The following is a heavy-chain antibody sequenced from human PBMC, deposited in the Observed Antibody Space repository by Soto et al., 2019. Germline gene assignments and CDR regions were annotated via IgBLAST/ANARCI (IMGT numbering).Heavy chain of an antibody. Sequence: PSETLSLTCTVSGGSISSGGYYWSWIRQHPGKGLEWIGYIYYSGSTYYNPSLKSRVTISVDTSKNQFSLKLSSVTAADTAVYYCASPKMAFYNWFDPWGQGTLVTVSS. CDR3: ASPKMAFYNWFDP. J-gene: IGHJ5*02. V-gene: IGHV4-31*03. D-gene: IGHD3-3*02. CDR2: IYYSGST. CDR1: GGSISSGGYY.